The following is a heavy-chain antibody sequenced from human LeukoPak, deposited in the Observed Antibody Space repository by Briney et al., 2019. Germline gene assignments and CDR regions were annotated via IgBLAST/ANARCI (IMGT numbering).Heavy chain of an antibody. CDR1: GGSISSYY. CDR2: IYISGST. CDR3: ARGAKGYRQQLVQYYFDY. D-gene: IGHD6-13*01. Sequence: SETLSLTCTVSGGSISSYYWSWIRQPAGKGLEWIGRIYISGSTNYNPSLKSRVTISVDTSKNQFSLKLSSVTAADTAVYYCARGAKGYRQQLVQYYFDYWGQGTLVTVSS. V-gene: IGHV4-4*07. J-gene: IGHJ4*02.